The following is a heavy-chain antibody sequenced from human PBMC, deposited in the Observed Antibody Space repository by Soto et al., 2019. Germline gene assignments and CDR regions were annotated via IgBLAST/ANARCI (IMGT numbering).Heavy chain of an antibody. CDR2: INPNNGAT. Sequence: QAQLVQSGAAVRKPGASVTVSCKASGYSFIAYFIHWVRQAPGQGFEWVGWINPNNGATNIARKFQGRVTMTRDTSNSTAYMEVSRLRSDDTAVFYCARVLTSVTTGELDPWGQGTLVTVSS. CDR3: ARVLTSVTTGELDP. V-gene: IGHV1-2*02. D-gene: IGHD4-17*01. CDR1: GYSFIAYF. J-gene: IGHJ5*02.